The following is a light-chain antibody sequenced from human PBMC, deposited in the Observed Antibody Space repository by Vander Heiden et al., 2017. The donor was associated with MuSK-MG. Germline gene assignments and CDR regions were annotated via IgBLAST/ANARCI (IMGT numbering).Light chain of an antibody. V-gene: IGKV1-39*01. CDR1: HSISSY. CDR3: QQGDSTPLT. J-gene: IGKJ5*01. CDR2: AAS. Sequence: DIQMTQSPSSLSASVGDRVTITCRASHSISSYLNWYQQKPGKAPKLLIYAASSLQSGVTSGFSGSGSGTAFTLTINSLQPDDFATYYCQQGDSTPLTFGQGTRLXIK.